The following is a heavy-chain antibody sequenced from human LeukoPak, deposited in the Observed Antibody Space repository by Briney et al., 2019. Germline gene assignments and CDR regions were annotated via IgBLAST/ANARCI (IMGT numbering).Heavy chain of an antibody. CDR2: IYYSGST. D-gene: IGHD1-1*01. CDR1: GGSISSYY. V-gene: IGHV4-59*01. CDR3: AKLTVPLRFDP. J-gene: IGHJ5*02. Sequence: SETLSLTCTVSGGSISSYYWSWIRQPPGKGLEWIGYIYYSGSTNYNPSLKSRVTISVDTSKNQFSLKLNSVSAADTAVYYCAKLTVPLRFDPWGQGTLVTVSS.